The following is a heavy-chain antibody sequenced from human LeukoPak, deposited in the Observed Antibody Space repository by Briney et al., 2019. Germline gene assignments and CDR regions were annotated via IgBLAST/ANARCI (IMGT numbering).Heavy chain of an antibody. CDR1: GFTFSSYW. J-gene: IGHJ4*02. Sequence: GGSLRLSCAASGFTFSSYWMSWVRQAPGKGLEWVANIKQDGSEKYYVDSVKGRFTISRDNAKNSLYLQMNSLRAEDTAVYYCATYDSSGWYGGDYWGQGTLVTVSS. CDR3: ATYDSSGWYGGDY. CDR2: IKQDGSEK. D-gene: IGHD6-19*01. V-gene: IGHV3-7*01.